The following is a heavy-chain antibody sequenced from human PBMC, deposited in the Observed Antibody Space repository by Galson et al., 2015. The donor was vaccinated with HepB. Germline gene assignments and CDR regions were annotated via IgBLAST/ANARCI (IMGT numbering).Heavy chain of an antibody. CDR2: VDTGNGKT. J-gene: IGHJ3*02. Sequence: SVKVSCKASGYTFTSYAVHWVRQAPGQSLEWMGWVDTGNGKTRTSQRFQDRVTIVRDTSASTTYMELSSLRSEDTAVYYCARGPWEPLEGAFDIWGQGTLVTVSS. CDR3: ARGPWEPLEGAFDI. V-gene: IGHV1-3*04. D-gene: IGHD1-14*01. CDR1: GYTFTSYA.